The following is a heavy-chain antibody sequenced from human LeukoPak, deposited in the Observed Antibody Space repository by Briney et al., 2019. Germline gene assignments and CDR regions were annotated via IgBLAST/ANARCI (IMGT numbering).Heavy chain of an antibody. V-gene: IGHV4-59*01. CDR2: VHDSGST. D-gene: IGHD1-26*01. J-gene: IGHJ6*03. CDR1: GGSISSYY. Sequence: SETLSLTCSVSGGSISSYYWSWIRQPPGKGLEYIGHVHDSGSTNYTPSLKSRVTISIDTSKNQFSLKLSSVAAADTAVYYCARVGSYCMDVWGKGSTVTVSS. CDR3: ARVGSYCMDV.